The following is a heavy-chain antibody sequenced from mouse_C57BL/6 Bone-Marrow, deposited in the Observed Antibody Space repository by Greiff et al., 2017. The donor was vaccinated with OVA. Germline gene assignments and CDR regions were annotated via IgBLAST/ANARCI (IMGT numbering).Heavy chain of an antibody. CDR3: ARWDSSGSFDY. CDR1: GYTFTDYY. Sequence: VQLKESGPELVKPGASVKISCKASGYTFTDYYMNWVKQSHGKSLEWIGDINPNNGGTSYNQKFKGKATLTVDKSSSTAYMELRSLTSEDSAVYYCARWDSSGSFDYWGQGTTLTVSS. J-gene: IGHJ2*01. CDR2: INPNNGGT. D-gene: IGHD3-2*02. V-gene: IGHV1-26*01.